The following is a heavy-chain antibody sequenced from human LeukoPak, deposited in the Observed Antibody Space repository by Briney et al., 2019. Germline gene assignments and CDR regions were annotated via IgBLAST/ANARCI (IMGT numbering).Heavy chain of an antibody. CDR3: ARDLYYDSGGSLFDY. Sequence: GGSLRLSCAASGFTFSSYWMSWVRQAPGKGLEWVANIKQDGSEKYYVDSVKGRFTISRDNAKNSLYLQMNSLRAEDTAVYYCARDLYYDSGGSLFDYWGQGTLVTVSS. J-gene: IGHJ4*02. CDR2: IKQDGSEK. D-gene: IGHD3-22*01. V-gene: IGHV3-7*05. CDR1: GFTFSSYW.